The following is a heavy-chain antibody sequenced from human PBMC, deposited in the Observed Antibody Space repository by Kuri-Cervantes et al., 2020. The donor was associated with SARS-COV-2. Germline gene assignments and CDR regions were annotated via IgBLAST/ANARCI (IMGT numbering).Heavy chain of an antibody. CDR1: GFTFSSYG. Sequence: GESLKISCAASGFTFSSYGMHWVRQAPGKGLEWVSAISGSGGSTYYADSVKGRFTISRDNAKNSLYLQMNSLRAEDTAVYYCASDDRGAFDIWGQGTMVTVSS. J-gene: IGHJ3*02. CDR2: ISGSGGST. CDR3: ASDDRGAFDI. V-gene: IGHV3-21*01.